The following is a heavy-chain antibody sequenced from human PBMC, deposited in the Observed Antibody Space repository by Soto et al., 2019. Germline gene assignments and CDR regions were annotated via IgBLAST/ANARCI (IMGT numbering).Heavy chain of an antibody. D-gene: IGHD3-9*01. CDR2: IYYSGST. CDR1: GGSISSSSYY. Sequence: QLQLQESGPGLVKPSETLSLTCTVSGGSISSSSYYWGWIRQPPGKGLEWIGSIYYSGSTYYNPSLQSRVTIPVATSRNPCSLKLRSVTAADTAVYYCARHRTYYDILTGYPRPYYFDYWGQGTLVTVSS. CDR3: ARHRTYYDILTGYPRPYYFDY. J-gene: IGHJ4*02. V-gene: IGHV4-39*01.